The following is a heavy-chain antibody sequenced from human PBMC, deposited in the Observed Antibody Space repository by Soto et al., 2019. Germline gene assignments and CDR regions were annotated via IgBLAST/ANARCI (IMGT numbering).Heavy chain of an antibody. J-gene: IGHJ6*02. Sequence: PGGSLRLSCAASGFTFSSYWMSWVRQAPGKGLEWVANIKQDGSEKYYVDSVKGRFTISRDNAKNSLYLQMNSLRAEDTAVYYCARVAGGLLDYGMDVWGQGTTVTVSS. CDR3: ARVAGGLLDYGMDV. CDR2: IKQDGSEK. D-gene: IGHD2-15*01. V-gene: IGHV3-7*03. CDR1: GFTFSSYW.